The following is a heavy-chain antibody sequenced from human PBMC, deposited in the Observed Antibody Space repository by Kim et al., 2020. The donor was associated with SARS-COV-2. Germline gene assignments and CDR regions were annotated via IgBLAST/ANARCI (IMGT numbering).Heavy chain of an antibody. Sequence: SVKVSCKASGGTFSSYAISWVRQAPGQGLEWMGGIIPIFGTANYAQKFQGRVTITADESTSTAYMELSSLRSEDTAVYYCARVRKSDYGGNSGSLRYYYYGMDVWGQGTTVTVSS. D-gene: IGHD4-17*01. CDR2: IIPIFGTA. J-gene: IGHJ6*02. CDR1: GGTFSSYA. CDR3: ARVRKSDYGGNSGSLRYYYYGMDV. V-gene: IGHV1-69*13.